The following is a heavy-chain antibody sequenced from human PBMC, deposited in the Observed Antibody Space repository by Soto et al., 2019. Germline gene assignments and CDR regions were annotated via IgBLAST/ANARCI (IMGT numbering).Heavy chain of an antibody. CDR2: IYHSGNI. CDR1: GGSISDGDYY. D-gene: IGHD2-21*01. Sequence: QVQLQESGPGLVKPSQTLSLTCTVSGGSISDGDYYWSWIRQPPGKGLEWIGYIYHSGNIYNNPDFKSKITKSLSTSKNPFSLSLHAVAAADAAGYYCASGLSGNSVGVWGQGTLVTVTS. J-gene: IGHJ1*01. V-gene: IGHV4-30-4*01. CDR3: ASGLSGNSVGV.